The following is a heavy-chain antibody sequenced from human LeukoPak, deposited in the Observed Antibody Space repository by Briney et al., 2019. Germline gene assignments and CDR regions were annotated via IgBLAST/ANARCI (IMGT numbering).Heavy chain of an antibody. CDR2: IWYDGSNK. J-gene: IGHJ4*02. D-gene: IGHD3-10*01. Sequence: PGRSYTLYCAASGFTFSSHGMHWVRQAPGKGLEWVAVIWYDGSNKYYADSVKGRFTISRDNSKNTLYLQMNSLRAEDTAVYYCARGRGEQFGELLVDYWGEGYLASVSS. CDR1: GFTFSSHG. V-gene: IGHV3-33*01. CDR3: ARGRGEQFGELLVDY.